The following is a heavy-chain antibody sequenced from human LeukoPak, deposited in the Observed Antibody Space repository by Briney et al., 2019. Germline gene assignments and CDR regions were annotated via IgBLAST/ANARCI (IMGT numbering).Heavy chain of an antibody. CDR1: RFTFSDYY. J-gene: IGHJ4*02. D-gene: IGHD3-22*01. Sequence: PGGSLRLSCAASRFTFSDYYMSWIRQAPGKGLEWVSYISTSGSHIYNADSVKGRFTISRDNAKNSLYLQMNGLRAEDTAVYYCARVDSSAYRLLDYWGQGTLVTVSS. CDR2: ISTSGSHI. CDR3: ARVDSSAYRLLDY. V-gene: IGHV3-11*01.